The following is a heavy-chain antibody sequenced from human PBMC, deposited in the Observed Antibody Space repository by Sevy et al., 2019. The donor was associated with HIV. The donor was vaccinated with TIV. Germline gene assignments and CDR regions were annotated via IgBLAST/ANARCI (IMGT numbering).Heavy chain of an antibody. D-gene: IGHD2-15*01. CDR1: GFSVSSNY. J-gene: IGHJ6*02. CDR3: AREDIVLGEDNYYGIDV. CDR2: IHSGGKI. Sequence: GSLRLSCAATGFSVSSNYMSWVRQAPGKGPEWVSVIHSGGKISYADSVQGRFTISRDNSKNTLYLQMNGLRAEDTAVYYCAREDIVLGEDNYYGIDVWGQGTTVTVSS. V-gene: IGHV3-53*01.